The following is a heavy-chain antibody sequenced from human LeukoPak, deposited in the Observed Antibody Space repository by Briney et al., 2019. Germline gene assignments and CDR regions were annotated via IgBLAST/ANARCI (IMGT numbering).Heavy chain of an antibody. CDR3: ARDIDYYDSRRFYY. Sequence: ASVMVSCKASGYTFTGYYIHWVRQAPGQGLEWMGWINPNSGGTKYAQKFQGRVTMTRDTSISTAYMELSRLTSDDTAVYYCARDIDYYDSRRFYYWGQGTLVTVSS. CDR1: GYTFTGYY. D-gene: IGHD3-22*01. V-gene: IGHV1-2*02. CDR2: INPNSGGT. J-gene: IGHJ4*02.